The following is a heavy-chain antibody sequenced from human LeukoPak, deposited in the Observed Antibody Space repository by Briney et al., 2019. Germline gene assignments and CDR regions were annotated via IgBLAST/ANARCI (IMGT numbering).Heavy chain of an antibody. CDR2: IYYSGST. CDR3: ARGYYDSSGYLISYNWFDP. CDR1: GGSIKHYY. Sequence: SETMSLACTVPGGSIKHYYGSWIRQRPGKRLEWIGYIYYSGSTNYNPSLKSRVTISVDTSKNQFSLKLSSVTAADTAVYYCARGYYDSSGYLISYNWFDPWGQGTLVTVSS. J-gene: IGHJ5*02. D-gene: IGHD3-22*01. V-gene: IGHV4-59*01.